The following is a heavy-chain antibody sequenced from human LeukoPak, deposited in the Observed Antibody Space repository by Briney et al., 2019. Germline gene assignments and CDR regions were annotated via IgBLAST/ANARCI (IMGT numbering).Heavy chain of an antibody. CDR1: GFTFSNYG. D-gene: IGHD4-17*01. Sequence: GGSLTLSCTASGFTFSNYGMHWLRQAPGKGLEWVAVIWYDGSNKYYADSVKGRFTISRDNSKNTLYLQMNSLRAEDTAVYYCAKGGHGDYYLDYWGQGTLVTVSS. V-gene: IGHV3-33*06. CDR2: IWYDGSNK. J-gene: IGHJ4*02. CDR3: AKGGHGDYYLDY.